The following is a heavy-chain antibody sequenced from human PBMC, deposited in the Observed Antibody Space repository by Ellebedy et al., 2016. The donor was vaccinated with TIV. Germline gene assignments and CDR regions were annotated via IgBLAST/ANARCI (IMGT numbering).Heavy chain of an antibody. V-gene: IGHV3-48*01. CDR1: GFTFSSYS. Sequence: GGSLRLXXAASGFTFSSYSMNWVRQAPGKGLEWVSYISSSSSTIYYADSVKGRFTISRDNAKNSLYLQMNSLRAEDTAVYYCATGGAYYYDSSGYYLGYWGQGTLVTVSS. CDR2: ISSSSSTI. CDR3: ATGGAYYYDSSGYYLGY. D-gene: IGHD3-22*01. J-gene: IGHJ4*02.